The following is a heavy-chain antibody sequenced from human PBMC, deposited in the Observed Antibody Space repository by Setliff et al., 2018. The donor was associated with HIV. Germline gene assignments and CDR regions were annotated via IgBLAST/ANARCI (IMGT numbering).Heavy chain of an antibody. V-gene: IGHV4-59*08. J-gene: IGHJ5*02. CDR1: GVSISNYY. Sequence: PSETLSLTCSVSGVSISNYYWSWIRQPPGKGLEWIGLIYSSGSTNYNPSLKSRVTISVDTSKNQFSLKLNSVTAADTAVYYCARNVGGLRSAVNWFDPWGQGTLVTVSS. CDR3: ARNVGGLRSAVNWFDP. CDR2: IYSSGST. D-gene: IGHD4-17*01.